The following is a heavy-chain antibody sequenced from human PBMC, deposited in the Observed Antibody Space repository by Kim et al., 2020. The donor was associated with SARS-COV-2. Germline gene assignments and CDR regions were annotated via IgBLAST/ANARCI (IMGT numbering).Heavy chain of an antibody. D-gene: IGHD1-7*01. Sequence: SGPTLVKPTQTLTLTCTFSGFSLSTSGMCVSWIRQPPGKALEWLARIDWDDDQYYNTSLKTRLTISKDTSKNQVVLTMTNMDPVDTATYDCARTTYNWNYTAGYFDLWGRDTLVTVSS. CDR3: ARTTYNWNYTAGYFDL. V-gene: IGHV2-70*11. J-gene: IGHJ2*01. CDR2: IDWDDDQ. CDR1: GFSLSTSGMC.